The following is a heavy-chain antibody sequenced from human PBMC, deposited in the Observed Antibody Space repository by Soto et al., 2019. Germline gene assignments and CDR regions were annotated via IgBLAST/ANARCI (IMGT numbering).Heavy chain of an antibody. D-gene: IGHD2-8*01. CDR1: GGSFSSYY. V-gene: IGHV4-59*12. Sequence: SETLSLTCTVSGGSFSSYYWSWIRQPPGKGLEWIGYMYYSGSTNYNPSLKSRVTISVDTSKNQFSLKLSSVTAADTAVYYCARDFFSGGVFDIWGQGTMVTVSS. CDR2: MYYSGST. CDR3: ARDFFSGGVFDI. J-gene: IGHJ3*02.